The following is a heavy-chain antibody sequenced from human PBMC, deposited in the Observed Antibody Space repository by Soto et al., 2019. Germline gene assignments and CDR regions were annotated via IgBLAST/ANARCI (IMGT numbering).Heavy chain of an antibody. CDR2: ISSSSSVI. CDR3: ARDEDWNYGYDY. CDR1: GFILSDCA. Sequence: GGSLRLSCATSGFILSDCAMNWVRQAPGKGLEWVSYISSSSSVIDYADSVKGRFTVSRDNARNSLYLQMNSLRAEDTAVYYCARDEDWNYGYDYWGQGTLVTVSS. V-gene: IGHV3-48*01. D-gene: IGHD1-7*01. J-gene: IGHJ4*02.